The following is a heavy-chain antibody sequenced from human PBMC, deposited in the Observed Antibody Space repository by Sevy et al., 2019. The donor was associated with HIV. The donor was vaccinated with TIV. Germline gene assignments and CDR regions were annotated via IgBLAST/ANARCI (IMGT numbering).Heavy chain of an antibody. V-gene: IGHV3-15*01. CDR1: GFTFSSAW. CDR2: IKTKADGGTT. D-gene: IGHD3-22*01. Sequence: GGSLRLSCAASGFTFSSAWMSWVRQAPGKGLEWVGRIKTKADGGTTDYAAPVKDRFTISRDDSKNTLYLQMNSLKTEDTAVYYCSYYYDSSGYPYFDYWSQGTLVTVSS. CDR3: SYYYDSSGYPYFDY. J-gene: IGHJ4*02.